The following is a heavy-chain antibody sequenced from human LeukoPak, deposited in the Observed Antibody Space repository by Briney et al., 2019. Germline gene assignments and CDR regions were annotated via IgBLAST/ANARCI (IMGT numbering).Heavy chain of an antibody. D-gene: IGHD3-22*01. CDR1: GFTFSSYA. CDR3: ATDKHENYYDSSGYPFDY. Sequence: PGGSLRLSCAASGFTFSSYAMSWVRQAPGKGLEWVSAISGSGGSTYYADSVKGRFTISRDNSKNTLYLQMNSLRAEDTAVYYCATDKHENYYDSSGYPFDYWGQGTLVTVSS. V-gene: IGHV3-23*01. CDR2: ISGSGGST. J-gene: IGHJ4*02.